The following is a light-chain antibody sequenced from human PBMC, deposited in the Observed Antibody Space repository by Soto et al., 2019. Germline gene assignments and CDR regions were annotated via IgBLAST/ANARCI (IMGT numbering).Light chain of an antibody. CDR1: RSDIGSYNY. CDR3: IQYSGSSTSYV. Sequence: QSALTQPASESVSSGQSITISCSGTRSDIGSYNYVAWYQQFPGKTPKILINGVSNRPLGVSSRFSRSTTRNTASLTIYELQAEDESDYYCIQYSGSSTSYV. CDR2: GVS. V-gene: IGLV2-14*01. J-gene: IGLJ1*01.